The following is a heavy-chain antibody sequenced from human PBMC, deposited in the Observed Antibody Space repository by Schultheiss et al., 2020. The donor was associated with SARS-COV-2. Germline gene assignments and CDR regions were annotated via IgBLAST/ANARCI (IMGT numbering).Heavy chain of an antibody. CDR3: ARLHDSSDY. CDR1: GFTFDDYA. V-gene: IGHV3-9*01. CDR2: ISWNSGSI. D-gene: IGHD3-22*01. Sequence: SLKISCAASGFTFDDYAMHWVRQAPGKGLEWVSGISWNSGSIGYADSVKGRFTISRDNAKNSLYLQMNSLRAEDTALYYCARLHDSSDYWGQGTLVTVSS. J-gene: IGHJ4*02.